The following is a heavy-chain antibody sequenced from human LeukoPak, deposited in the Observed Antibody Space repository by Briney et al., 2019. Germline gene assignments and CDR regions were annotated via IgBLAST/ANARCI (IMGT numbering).Heavy chain of an antibody. CDR2: VNSDGSGT. V-gene: IGHV3-74*01. Sequence: GGSLGLSCAASGFTFSSYWMHWVRQAPGKGLVWVSRVNSDGSGTTYADSVKGRFTISRDNAKNTLYLQMNSLRAEDTAVYYCARESKYSGYPFDYWGQGTLVTVSS. J-gene: IGHJ4*02. CDR1: GFTFSSYW. CDR3: ARESKYSGYPFDY. D-gene: IGHD5-12*01.